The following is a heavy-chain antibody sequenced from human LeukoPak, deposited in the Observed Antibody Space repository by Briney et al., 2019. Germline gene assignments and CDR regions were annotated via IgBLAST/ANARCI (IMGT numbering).Heavy chain of an antibody. CDR1: GGSFSGYY. CDR3: ASVLLGDYAFDY. D-gene: IGHD4-17*01. V-gene: IGHV4-34*01. J-gene: IGHJ4*02. CDR2: INHSGST. Sequence: AETLSLTCAVYGGSFSGYYWSWIRQPPGKGLEWIGEINHSGSTNYNPSLKSRVTISVDTSKNQFSLKLTSVTAADTAVYYCASVLLGDYAFDYWGQGTLVTVSS.